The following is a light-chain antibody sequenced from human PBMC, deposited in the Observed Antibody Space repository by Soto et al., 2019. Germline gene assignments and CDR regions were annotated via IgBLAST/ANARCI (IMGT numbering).Light chain of an antibody. CDR2: EVT. CDR1: STDIGGYNY. V-gene: IGLV2-14*01. Sequence: QSVLTQPASVSGSPGQSITIFCTGTSTDIGGYNYVSWYQQHPGNAPKLIIYEVTYRPSGVSNRFSGSKSGNTASLTISGLQPEDEADYWCSSYTSSTNTLHLVFGGGTKLTVL. J-gene: IGLJ2*01. CDR3: SSYTSSTNTLHLV.